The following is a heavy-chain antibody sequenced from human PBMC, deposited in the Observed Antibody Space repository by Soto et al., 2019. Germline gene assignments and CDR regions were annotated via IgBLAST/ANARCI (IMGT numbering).Heavy chain of an antibody. V-gene: IGHV3-49*03. J-gene: IGHJ6*02. D-gene: IGHD5-12*01. CDR2: IRSKAYGGTT. CDR3: GAPTRDYYYYGMDV. CDR1: GFTFGDYA. Sequence: GGSLRLSCTASGFTFGDYAMSWFRQAPGKGLEWVGFIRSKAYGGTTEYAASVKGRFTISRDDSKSIAYLQMNSLKTEDTAVYYCGAPTRDYYYYGMDVWGQGTTVTVSS.